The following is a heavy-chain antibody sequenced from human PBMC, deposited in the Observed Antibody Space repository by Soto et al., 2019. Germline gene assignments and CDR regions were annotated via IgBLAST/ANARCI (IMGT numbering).Heavy chain of an antibody. CDR3: AKDIIKVLSGEYQDYYYGMDV. CDR2: ISHDGSKN. J-gene: IGHJ6*02. Sequence: LRLSCAASGFTFSSFGMHWVRQAPGKGLDWVAVISHDGSKNWYADSVKGRFTIARDNSKNTLYLQMNSLRAEDTAVYYCAKDIIKVLSGEYQDYYYGMDVWGQGTTVTVSS. CDR1: GFTFSSFG. V-gene: IGHV3-30*18. D-gene: IGHD2-15*01.